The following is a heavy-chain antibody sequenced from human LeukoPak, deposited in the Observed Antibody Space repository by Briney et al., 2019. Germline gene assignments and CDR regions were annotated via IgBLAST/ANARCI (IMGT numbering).Heavy chain of an antibody. Sequence: GGSLRLSCAASRFTFSSYGMHWVRQAPGKGLEWVAFIRYDGSNKYYADSVKGRFTISRDNSKNTLYLQMNSLRAEDTAVYYCAKDLYQLPYYYYYMDVWGKGTTVTVSS. D-gene: IGHD2-2*01. CDR2: IRYDGSNK. CDR3: AKDLYQLPYYYYYMDV. CDR1: RFTFSSYG. V-gene: IGHV3-30*02. J-gene: IGHJ6*03.